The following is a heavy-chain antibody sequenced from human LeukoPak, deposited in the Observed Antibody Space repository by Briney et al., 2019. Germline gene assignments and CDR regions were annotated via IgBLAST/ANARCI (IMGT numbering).Heavy chain of an antibody. CDR1: GFTFSSYS. J-gene: IGHJ4*02. Sequence: GGSLRLSCAASGFTFSSYSMNWVRQAPGKGLEWVSSISSSSSYIYYADSVKGRFTISRDNAKNSLYLQMNSLRAEDTAVYYCARAGGTYYDFWGGGYFDYWGQGTLVTVSS. D-gene: IGHD3-3*01. V-gene: IGHV3-21*01. CDR3: ARAGGTYYDFWGGGYFDY. CDR2: ISSSSSYI.